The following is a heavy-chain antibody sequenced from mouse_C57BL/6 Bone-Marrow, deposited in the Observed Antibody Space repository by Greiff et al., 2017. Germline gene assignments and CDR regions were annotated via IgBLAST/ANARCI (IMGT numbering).Heavy chain of an antibody. CDR3: ASSLYYGSSFAPFAY. CDR2: IHPNSGST. D-gene: IGHD1-1*01. V-gene: IGHV1-64*01. J-gene: IGHJ3*01. CDR1: GYTFTSYW. Sequence: VQLQQPGAELVKPGASVKLSCKASGYTFTSYWMHWVKQRPGQGLEWIGMIHPNSGSTNYNEKFKSQATLTVDTSSSTAYMQLSSLTSEDSAVYDCASSLYYGSSFAPFAYWGQGTLVTVSA.